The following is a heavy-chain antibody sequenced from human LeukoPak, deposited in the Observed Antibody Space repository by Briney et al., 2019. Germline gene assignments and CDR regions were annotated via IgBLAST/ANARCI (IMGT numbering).Heavy chain of an antibody. CDR2: IIPIFGTA. CDR3: ARGPELERFDY. J-gene: IGHJ4*02. Sequence: SVKVSCKASGGTFSSYAISWVRQAPGQGLEWMGGIIPIFGTANYAQTFQGRVTITTDESTNTAYMELSSLRSEDTAVYYCARGPELERFDYWGQGTLVTVSS. CDR1: GGTFSSYA. V-gene: IGHV1-69*05. D-gene: IGHD1-1*01.